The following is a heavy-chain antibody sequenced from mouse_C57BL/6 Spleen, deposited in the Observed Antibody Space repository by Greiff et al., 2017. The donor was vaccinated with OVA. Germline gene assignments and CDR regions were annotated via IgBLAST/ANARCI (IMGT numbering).Heavy chain of an antibody. J-gene: IGHJ2*01. V-gene: IGHV5-17*01. CDR3: AREGFTTVVAEDY. CDR2: ISSGSSTI. Sequence: EVKLVESGGGLVKPGGSLKLSCAASGFTFSDYGMHWVRQAPEKGLEWVAYISSGSSTIYYADTVKGRFTISRDNAKNTLFLQMTSLRSEDTAMYYCAREGFTTVVAEDYWGQGTTLTVSS. CDR1: GFTFSDYG. D-gene: IGHD1-1*01.